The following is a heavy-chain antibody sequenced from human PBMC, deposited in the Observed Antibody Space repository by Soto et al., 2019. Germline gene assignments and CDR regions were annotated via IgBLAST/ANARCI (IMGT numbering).Heavy chain of an antibody. CDR1: GGSVNNNKYY. D-gene: IGHD1-26*01. V-gene: IGHV4-61*01. CDR3: AVEQWDWFDP. CDR2: MYYGGST. Sequence: SETLSLTCSVSGGSVNNNKYYWSWIRQPPGKGLEWIGYMYYGGSTDYNPSLKNRVTISIDTSKNQFSLSLTSVTAADTAVYYCAVEQWDWFDPWGQGTLVTSPQ. J-gene: IGHJ5*02.